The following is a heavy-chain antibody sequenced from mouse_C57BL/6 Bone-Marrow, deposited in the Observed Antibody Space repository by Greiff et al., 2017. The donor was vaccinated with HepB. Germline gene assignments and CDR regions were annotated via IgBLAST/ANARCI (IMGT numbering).Heavy chain of an antibody. CDR2: INPNNGGT. D-gene: IGHD2-4*01. J-gene: IGHJ4*01. CDR3: TRRRYDYDGPYAMDY. Sequence: VQLQHSGPELVKISCKASGYTFTDYYMNWVKQSHGKSLEWIGDINPNNGGTSYNQKFKGKATLTVDKSSSTAYMELRSLTSEDSAVYYCTRRRYDYDGPYAMDYWGQGTSVTVSS. V-gene: IGHV1-26*01. CDR1: GYTFTDYY.